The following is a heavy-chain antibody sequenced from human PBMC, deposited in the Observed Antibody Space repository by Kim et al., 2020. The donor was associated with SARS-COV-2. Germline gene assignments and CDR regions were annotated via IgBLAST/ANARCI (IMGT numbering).Heavy chain of an antibody. CDR2: GNT. Sequence: GNTNYAQKLQGRVTMTTDTSTSTAYMELRSLRSDDTAVYYCARDLGGLDYWGQGTLVTVSS. D-gene: IGHD3-16*01. CDR3: ARDLGGLDY. J-gene: IGHJ4*02. V-gene: IGHV1-18*01.